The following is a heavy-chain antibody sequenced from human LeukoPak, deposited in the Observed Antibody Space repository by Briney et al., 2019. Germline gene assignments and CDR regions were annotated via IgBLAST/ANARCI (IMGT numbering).Heavy chain of an antibody. CDR1: GGTFSSYA. Sequence: SVKVSCKASGGTFSSYAISWVRQAPGQGLEWMGGIIPIFGTANYAQKLQGRVTMTTDTSTSTAYMELRSLRSDDTAVYYCARVEVHQLRDWGQGTLVTVSS. J-gene: IGHJ4*02. D-gene: IGHD2-2*01. CDR2: IIPIFGTA. V-gene: IGHV1-69*05. CDR3: ARVEVHQLRD.